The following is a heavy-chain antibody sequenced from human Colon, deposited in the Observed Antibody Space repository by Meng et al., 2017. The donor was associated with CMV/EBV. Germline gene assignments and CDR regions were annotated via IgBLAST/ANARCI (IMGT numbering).Heavy chain of an antibody. V-gene: IGHV4-4*07. Sequence: QVESTESGPGLVKPSETLSLTCSVFGSTITTYYWAWNRQPAGKGLEVIGRLRPTGSIDYNPSLMSRVTMSVDTSKNQLSLNLKSVTAADTAVYYCVRAAARGVPVDHWGQGMLVTVSS. J-gene: IGHJ4*02. CDR2: LRPTGSI. CDR3: VRAAARGVPVDH. CDR1: GSTITTYY. D-gene: IGHD3-10*01.